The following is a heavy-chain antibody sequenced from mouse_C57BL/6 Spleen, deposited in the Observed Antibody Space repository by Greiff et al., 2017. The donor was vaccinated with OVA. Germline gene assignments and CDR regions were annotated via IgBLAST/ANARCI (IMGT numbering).Heavy chain of an antibody. D-gene: IGHD2-2*01. CDR2: IDPSDSYT. J-gene: IGHJ4*01. CDR1: GYTFTSYW. Sequence: VQLQQPGAELVMPGASVKLSCKASGYTFTSYWMHWVKQRPGQGLEWIGEIDPSDSYTNYNQKFKGKSTLTVDKSSSTAYMQLSSLTSEDSAVYYCARFGYDPYYAMDYWGQGTSVTVSS. V-gene: IGHV1-69*01. CDR3: ARFGYDPYYAMDY.